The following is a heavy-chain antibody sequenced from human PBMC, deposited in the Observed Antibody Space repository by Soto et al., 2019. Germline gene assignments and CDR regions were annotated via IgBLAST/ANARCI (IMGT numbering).Heavy chain of an antibody. V-gene: IGHV1-3*01. CDR3: VMQGGGVVY. CDR1: GYTFTSYA. Sequence: ASVKVSCKASGYTFTSYAMHWVRQAPGQRLEWMGWINAGNGNTKYAQKFQGRVTITRDTSASTAYMELSRLRSDDTAVYYCVMQGGGVVYWGQGTLVTVSS. D-gene: IGHD2-15*01. CDR2: INAGNGNT. J-gene: IGHJ4*02.